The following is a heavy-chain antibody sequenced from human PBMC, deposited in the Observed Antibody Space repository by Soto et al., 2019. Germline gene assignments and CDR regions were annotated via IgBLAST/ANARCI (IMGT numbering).Heavy chain of an antibody. D-gene: IGHD4-4*01. Sequence: SETLSLTCTVSRGSISRYYRSWSRQPPGKGLEWIGYIYYSGSTNYNPSLKSRVTISVETSKNQFSLKLSSVTAADTAVYYCVGRTTVRHCDYWDRGTRVTVSS. CDR2: IYYSGST. V-gene: IGHV4-59*01. CDR1: RGSISRYY. CDR3: VGRTTVRHCDY. J-gene: IGHJ4*02.